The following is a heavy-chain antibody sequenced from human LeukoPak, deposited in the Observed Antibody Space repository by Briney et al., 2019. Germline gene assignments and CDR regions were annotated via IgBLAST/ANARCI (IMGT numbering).Heavy chain of an antibody. CDR3: ARHTGGWGSFDY. CDR2: ICYSGST. D-gene: IGHD7-27*01. CDR1: GGSISSYY. V-gene: IGHV4-59*08. Sequence: SETLSLTCTVSGGSISSYYWSWIRQPPGKGLEWIGYICYSGSTNYNPSPKSRVTISVDTSKNQFSLKLSSVTAADTAVYYCARHTGGWGSFDYWGQGTLVTVSS. J-gene: IGHJ4*02.